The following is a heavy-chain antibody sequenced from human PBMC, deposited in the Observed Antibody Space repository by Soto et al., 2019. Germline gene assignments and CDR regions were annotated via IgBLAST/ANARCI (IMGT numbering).Heavy chain of an antibody. CDR3: ASPSYASGHYY. CDR1: GYTFSNYA. J-gene: IGHJ4*02. CDR2: INADNGNT. Sequence: QVQLVQSGAEVKKPGASVKVSCKASGYTFSNYALHWVRQAPGQRLEWMGWINADNGNTKYSQKFQGRVTFTRDTSASTAYMDLSSLRSEDTAVYYCASPSYASGHYYWGQGTLVTVSS. D-gene: IGHD3-10*01. V-gene: IGHV1-3*01.